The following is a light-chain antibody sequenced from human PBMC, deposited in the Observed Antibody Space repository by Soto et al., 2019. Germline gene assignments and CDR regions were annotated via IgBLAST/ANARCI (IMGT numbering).Light chain of an antibody. Sequence: QSALTQPASVSGSPGESITISCTGTSSDVGSYNLVSWYQQDPGKAPKLMIYEGSKRPSGVSNRFSGSKSGNTAALTISGLQAEDEADYYCCSYAGSIVVFGGGTKLTVL. CDR3: CSYAGSIVV. CDR2: EGS. V-gene: IGLV2-23*01. J-gene: IGLJ2*01. CDR1: SSDVGSYNL.